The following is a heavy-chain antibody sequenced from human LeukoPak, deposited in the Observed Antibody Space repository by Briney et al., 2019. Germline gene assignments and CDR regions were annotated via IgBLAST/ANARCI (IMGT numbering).Heavy chain of an antibody. CDR2: IWYDGSNK. D-gene: IGHD3-22*01. V-gene: IGHV3-33*06. CDR1: GFTFSSYG. J-gene: IGHJ4*02. CDR3: AKDYYDSSGYYYARPRGSAVLD. Sequence: PGRSLRLSCAASGFTFSSYGMHWVRQAPGKGLEWVAVIWYDGSNKDYADSVKGRFTISRDNSKNTLYLQMNSLRAEDTAVYYCAKDYYDSSGYYYARPRGSAVLDWGQGTLVTVSS.